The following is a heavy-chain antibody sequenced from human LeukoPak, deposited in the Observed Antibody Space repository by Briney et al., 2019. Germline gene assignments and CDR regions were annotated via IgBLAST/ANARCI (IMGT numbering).Heavy chain of an antibody. CDR1: GFTFTTCA. CDR2: ISGSGGRT. Sequence: GGSLRLSCAASGFTFTTCAMNWVRQGPGKGLEWVSGISGSGGRTYYADSVKGRLTISRDNSKNTLYLQMSSLRVEDTAVYYCAKIIIGSTWQLDHWGQGTLVTVSS. CDR3: AKIIIGSTWQLDH. D-gene: IGHD6-13*01. J-gene: IGHJ4*02. V-gene: IGHV3-23*01.